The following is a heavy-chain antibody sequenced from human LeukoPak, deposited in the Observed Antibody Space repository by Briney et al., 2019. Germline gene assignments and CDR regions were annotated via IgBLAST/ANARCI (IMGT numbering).Heavy chain of an antibody. CDR1: GLTFSNYA. D-gene: IGHD4-17*01. CDR2: ITDSGRRT. V-gene: IGHV3-23*01. CDR3: AKITKATTPNY. Sequence: GGSLRLSCAASGLTFSNYAMNWVRQASGRGLEWVSGITDSGRRTYYADSVKGRFSISRDNSKNTVYLQMSDLRAEDTAVYYCAKITKATTPNYWGQGTLVTVSS. J-gene: IGHJ4*02.